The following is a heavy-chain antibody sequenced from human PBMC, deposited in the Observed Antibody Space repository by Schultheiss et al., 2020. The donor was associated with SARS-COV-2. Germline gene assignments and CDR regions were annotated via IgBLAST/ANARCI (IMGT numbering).Heavy chain of an antibody. D-gene: IGHD3-10*01. J-gene: IGHJ4*02. CDR3: ARGGRGYYGSGSYYYY. CDR2: ISSSSSYI. Sequence: GGSLRLSCAASGFTFSSYAMSWVRQAPGKGLEWVSSISSSSSYIYYADSVKGRFTISRDNAKNSLYLQMNSLRAEDTAVYYCARGGRGYYGSGSYYYYWGQGTLVTVSS. V-gene: IGHV3-21*01. CDR1: GFTFSSYA.